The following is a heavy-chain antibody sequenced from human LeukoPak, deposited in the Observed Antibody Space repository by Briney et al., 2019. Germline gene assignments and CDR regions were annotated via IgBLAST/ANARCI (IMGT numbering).Heavy chain of an antibody. CDR2: INHSGST. J-gene: IGHJ6*03. V-gene: IGHV4-34*01. CDR1: GGSFSGYY. D-gene: IGHD6-19*01. Sequence: SETLSLTCAVYGGSFSGYYWSWIRQPPGKGLEWIGEINHSGSTNYNPSLKSRVTISVDTSKNQFSLKLSSVTAADTAVYYCARGRQWLVDYYYYYMDVWGKGTTVTVSS. CDR3: ARGRQWLVDYYYYYMDV.